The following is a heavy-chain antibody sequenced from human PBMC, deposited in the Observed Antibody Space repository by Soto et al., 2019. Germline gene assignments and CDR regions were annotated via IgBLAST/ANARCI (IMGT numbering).Heavy chain of an antibody. J-gene: IGHJ4*02. D-gene: IGHD6-19*01. Sequence: PGGAQRLSCAAAGCTFSHYWMHGVRQTTGKGLVWVSRIRSDGSDTTYTGPVKGRFTISRDSSKTTVSLEMTSLRAEDTAVYYFAKGGRQWLVTSDFNYWGQGALVTVSS. CDR1: GCTFSHYW. V-gene: IGHV3-74*01. CDR3: AKGGRQWLVTSDFNY. CDR2: IRSDGSDT.